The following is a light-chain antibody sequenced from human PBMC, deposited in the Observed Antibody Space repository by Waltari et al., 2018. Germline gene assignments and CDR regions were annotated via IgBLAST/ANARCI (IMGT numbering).Light chain of an antibody. Sequence: DIQMTQSPSSLSASVGDRATITCQASRDISNNLNWYQQKPGRAPTLLIYDAAKLETGVPSRFSGSGSGTHFTFTISNLQPEDIATYYCQRHDNLSYTFGQGTKLVIK. CDR2: DAA. V-gene: IGKV1-33*01. CDR3: QRHDNLSYT. J-gene: IGKJ2*01. CDR1: RDISNN.